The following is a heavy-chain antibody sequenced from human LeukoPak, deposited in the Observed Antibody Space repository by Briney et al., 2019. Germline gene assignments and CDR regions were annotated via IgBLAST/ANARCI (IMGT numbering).Heavy chain of an antibody. D-gene: IGHD1-26*01. J-gene: IGHJ4*02. CDR1: GGTFSSYA. CDR3: ATDSGSHLYYFDY. Sequence: GASVKVSCKASGGTFSSYAISWVRQAPGKGLEWMGGFDPEDGETIYAQKFQGRVTLTEDTSTDTAYMELSSLRSEDTAVYYCATDSGSHLYYFDYWGQGTLVTVSS. V-gene: IGHV1-24*01. CDR2: FDPEDGET.